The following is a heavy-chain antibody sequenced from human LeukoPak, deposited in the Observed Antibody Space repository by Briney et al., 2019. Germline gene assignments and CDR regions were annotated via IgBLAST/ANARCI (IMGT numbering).Heavy chain of an antibody. Sequence: GGSLRLSCAASGFTFSSYAMSWVRQAPGKGLEWVSAISGSGGSTYYADSVKGRFTISRDNSKNTLYLHMNSLRAEDTAVYYCAKDRRIAVAGQEIDYWGQGTLVTVSS. J-gene: IGHJ4*02. D-gene: IGHD6-19*01. V-gene: IGHV3-23*01. CDR2: ISGSGGST. CDR1: GFTFSSYA. CDR3: AKDRRIAVAGQEIDY.